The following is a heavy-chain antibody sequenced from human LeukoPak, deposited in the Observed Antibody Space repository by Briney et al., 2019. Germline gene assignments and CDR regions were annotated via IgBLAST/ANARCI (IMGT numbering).Heavy chain of an antibody. CDR3: ARAYSSRRDYYYMDV. Sequence: GGSLRLSCAASGFTVSSNYMSWVRQAPGKGLEWVSVFYSGGSTYYADSVKGRFTISRDNSKNTLYLQMNSLRAEDTAVYYCARAYSSRRDYYYMDVWGKGTTVTVSS. CDR2: FYSGGST. CDR1: GFTVSSNY. J-gene: IGHJ6*03. V-gene: IGHV3-53*01. D-gene: IGHD6-13*01.